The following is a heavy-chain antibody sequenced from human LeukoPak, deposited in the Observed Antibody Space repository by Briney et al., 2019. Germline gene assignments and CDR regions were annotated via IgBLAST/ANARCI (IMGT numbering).Heavy chain of an antibody. CDR2: IYYSGST. V-gene: IGHV4-31*03. CDR1: GGSISSGGYY. D-gene: IGHD1-20*01. Sequence: SQTLSLTCTVSGGSISSGGYYWSWIRQHPGKGLEWIGYIYYSGSTYCNPSLKSRVTISVDTSKNQFSLKLSSVTAADTAVYYCARDLGAGDITGFDPWGQGTLVTVFS. CDR3: ARDLGAGDITGFDP. J-gene: IGHJ5*02.